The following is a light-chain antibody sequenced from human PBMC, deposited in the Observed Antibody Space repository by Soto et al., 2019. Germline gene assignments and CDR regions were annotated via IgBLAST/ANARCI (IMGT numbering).Light chain of an antibody. V-gene: IGLV2-8*01. CDR3: TAYVGSNIWV. Sequence: QSALTQPTSASGSPGQSVTISCTGTSSDVGAYKYVSWYQQYPGKAPKHMIYEVSKRPSGVPDRFSRSKSGNTASLPVSGLQAEDEADYYCTAYVGSNIWVFGGGTKLTVL. CDR2: EVS. CDR1: SSDVGAYKY. J-gene: IGLJ3*02.